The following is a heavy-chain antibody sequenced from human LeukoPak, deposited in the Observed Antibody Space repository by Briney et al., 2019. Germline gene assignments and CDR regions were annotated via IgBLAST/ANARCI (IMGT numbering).Heavy chain of an antibody. Sequence: PGGSLRLSCAGSGFTFITYAMSWVRRAPGKGLEWVSAFSGGDDSTYYAHSVRGRFTISRDSSRNTLYLQMNSLRAEDTAVYYCARLSGSYYNSPFYFDYWGQGTLVTVSS. CDR2: FSGGDDST. V-gene: IGHV3-23*01. D-gene: IGHD3-10*01. J-gene: IGHJ4*02. CDR1: GFTFITYA. CDR3: ARLSGSYYNSPFYFDY.